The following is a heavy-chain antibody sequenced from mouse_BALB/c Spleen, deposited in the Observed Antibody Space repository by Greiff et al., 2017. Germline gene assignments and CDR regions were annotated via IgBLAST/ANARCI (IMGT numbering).Heavy chain of an antibody. CDR1: GFTFSDYY. CDR3: ARGILYCDV. J-gene: IGHJ1*01. Sequence: EVQLVESGGGLVKPGGSLKLSCAASGFTFSDYYMYWVRQTPEKRLEWVATISDGGSYTYYPDSVKGRFTISRDNAKNNLYLQMSSLKSEDTAMYYCARGILYCDVWGAGTTVTVSS. CDR2: ISDGGSYT. V-gene: IGHV5-4*02.